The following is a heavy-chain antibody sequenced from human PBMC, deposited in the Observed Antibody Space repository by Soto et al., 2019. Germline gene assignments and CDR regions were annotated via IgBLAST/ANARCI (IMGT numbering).Heavy chain of an antibody. V-gene: IGHV1-3*01. Sequence: PSVKVSCKASGYSFSGYAMHWVRQAPGQRLEWMGWINGGNGNTKYSQNFQGRVTITRDTAASTTYMELSSLKSEDTAVYYCAKESGSFPEYYFDCWGQGTLVTVSS. CDR3: AKESGSFPEYYFDC. CDR2: INGGNGNT. CDR1: GYSFSGYA. D-gene: IGHD1-26*01. J-gene: IGHJ4*02.